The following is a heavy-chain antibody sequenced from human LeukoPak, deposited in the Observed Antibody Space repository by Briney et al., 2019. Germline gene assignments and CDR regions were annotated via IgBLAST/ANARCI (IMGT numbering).Heavy chain of an antibody. V-gene: IGHV5-51*01. CDR3: ARQGDEYYDFWSGYPKAFDY. CDR2: IYPGDSDT. D-gene: IGHD3-3*01. CDR1: GYSFTSYW. J-gene: IGHJ4*02. Sequence: GESLKISCKGSGYSFTSYWIGWVRQMPGKGLEWMGIIYPGDSDTRYSPSFQGQVTISADKSISTAYLQWSSLKASDTAMYYCARQGDEYYDFWSGYPKAFDYWGQGTLVTVSS.